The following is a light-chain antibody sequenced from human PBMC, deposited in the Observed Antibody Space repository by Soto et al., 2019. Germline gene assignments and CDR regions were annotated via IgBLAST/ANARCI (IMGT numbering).Light chain of an antibody. CDR2: DVS. CDR3: CSYAGTYVI. V-gene: IGLV2-11*01. CDR1: SSDVGGYNS. J-gene: IGLJ2*01. Sequence: QSALTQPRSVSGSPGQSVTISCTGTSSDVGGYNSVSWYQQHPDKAPKLMIYDVSKRPSGVPDRFSGSKSGNTASLTISGLQAEVEADYYCCSYAGTYVIFGGGTKLTVL.